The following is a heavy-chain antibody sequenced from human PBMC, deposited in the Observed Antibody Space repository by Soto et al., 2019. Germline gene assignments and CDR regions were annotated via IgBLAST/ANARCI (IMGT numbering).Heavy chain of an antibody. CDR2: IRSKANSYAT. CDR3: TRLAAAGDY. CDR1: GFTFSGSA. V-gene: IGHV3-73*02. Sequence: EVQLVESGGGLVQPGGSLKLSCAASGFTFSGSAMHWVRQASGKGLEWVGRIRSKANSYATAYAASVKGRFTISRDDSKNTAYLQMNSLKTEDTAVYYCTRLAAAGDYWCQGTLVTVSS. D-gene: IGHD6-13*01. J-gene: IGHJ4*02.